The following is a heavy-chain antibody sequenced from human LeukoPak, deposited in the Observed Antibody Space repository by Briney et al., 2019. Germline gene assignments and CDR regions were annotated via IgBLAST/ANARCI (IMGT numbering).Heavy chain of an antibody. CDR3: ARLLLYYYDSSGYYHDAFDI. D-gene: IGHD3-22*01. Sequence: PSETLSLTCTVSRGSISSSSYYWGWIRQPPGKGLEWIGSIYYSGSTYYNPSLKSRVTISVDTSKNQFSLKLSSVTAADTAVYYCARLLLYYYDSSGYYHDAFDIWGLGTMVTVSS. J-gene: IGHJ3*02. CDR2: IYYSGST. V-gene: IGHV4-39*01. CDR1: RGSISSSSYY.